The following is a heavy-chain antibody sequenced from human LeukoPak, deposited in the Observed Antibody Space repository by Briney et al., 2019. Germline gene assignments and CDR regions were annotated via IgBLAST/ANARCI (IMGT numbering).Heavy chain of an antibody. CDR3: AKDRGGGSQLGDAFDV. D-gene: IGHD2-15*01. V-gene: IGHV3-9*01. J-gene: IGHJ3*01. Sequence: GGSLRLSCAASGFSFDEHAMHWVRQAPGKGLEWVSGISYSSETIGYVDSVKGRFTVSRDNRKNSLYLQMNSLRPEDTALYYCAKDRGGGSQLGDAFDVWGQGTMVRVSS. CDR2: ISYSSETI. CDR1: GFSFDEHA.